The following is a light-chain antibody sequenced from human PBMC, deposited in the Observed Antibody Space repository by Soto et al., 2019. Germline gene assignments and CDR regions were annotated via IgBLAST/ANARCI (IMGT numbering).Light chain of an antibody. Sequence: QSVLTHPRSVYGTPGQPLSISCACTSSFVGCYNYVSWYQQQPGKAPKVMIYDVSKRPSGVPNRLSGSKSGNTASLTISGLQSEDEADYYCCSYAGRYTYVFGTGTKVTVL. CDR3: CSYAGRYTYV. CDR1: SSFVGCYNY. J-gene: IGLJ1*01. V-gene: IGLV2-11*01. CDR2: DVS.